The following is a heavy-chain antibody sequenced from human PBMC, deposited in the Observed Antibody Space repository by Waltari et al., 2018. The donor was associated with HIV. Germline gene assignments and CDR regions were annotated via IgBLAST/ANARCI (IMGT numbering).Heavy chain of an antibody. D-gene: IGHD3-22*01. J-gene: IGHJ3*02. CDR3: ARVRLLNFVYYDSSGYKDAFDI. Sequence: QVQLVESGGGVVQPGRSLRLSCAASGFTFSSYAMHWVRQAPGKGLEWVAVISYDGSNKYYADAVKGRFTISRDNSKNTMYLQMNSLRAEDTAVYYCARVRLLNFVYYDSSGYKDAFDIWGQGTMVTVSS. CDR1: GFTFSSYA. CDR2: ISYDGSNK. V-gene: IGHV3-30*01.